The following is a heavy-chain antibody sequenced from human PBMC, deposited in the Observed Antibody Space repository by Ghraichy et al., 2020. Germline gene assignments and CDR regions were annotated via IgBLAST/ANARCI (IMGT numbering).Heavy chain of an antibody. CDR3: TRADIVVVVAATVPHYMDV. J-gene: IGHJ6*03. D-gene: IGHD2-15*01. V-gene: IGHV3-49*03. Sequence: GGSLRLSCTASGFTFGDYAMSWFRQAPGKGLEWVGFIRSKAYGGTTEYAASVKGRFTISRDDSKSIAYLQMNSLKTEDTAVYYCTRADIVVVVAATVPHYMDVWGKGTTVTVSS. CDR2: IRSKAYGGTT. CDR1: GFTFGDYA.